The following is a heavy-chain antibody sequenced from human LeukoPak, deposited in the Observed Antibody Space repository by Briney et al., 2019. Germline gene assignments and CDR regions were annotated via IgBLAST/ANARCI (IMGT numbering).Heavy chain of an antibody. V-gene: IGHV3-73*01. D-gene: IGHD1-14*01. CDR1: GFTFSDSA. J-gene: IGHJ6*03. CDR3: ARDHNYYYYMDV. Sequence: PGGSLRLSCAASGFTFSDSAMHWVRQASRKGLEWVGRIRSKANSYATAYAASVKGRFTISRDDSKNTAYLQMNSLKTEDAAVYYCARDHNYYYYMDVWGKGTTVTVSS. CDR2: IRSKANSYAT.